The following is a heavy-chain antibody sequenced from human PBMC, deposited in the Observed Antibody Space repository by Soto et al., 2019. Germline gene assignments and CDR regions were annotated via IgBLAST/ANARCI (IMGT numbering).Heavy chain of an antibody. CDR3: ARSIVVVTALDY. V-gene: IGHV1-3*05. D-gene: IGHD2-21*02. CDR2: INAGNGNT. CDR1: GYTCTSYA. J-gene: IGHJ4*02. Sequence: QVQLVQSGAEEKKPGASVKVSCKASGYTCTSYAMHCVRQAPGQRLEWMGWINAGNGNTKYSQKFQGRVTISRDTSASTAYMELSSLRSEDTAVYYCARSIVVVTALDYLGQGSLVTVSS.